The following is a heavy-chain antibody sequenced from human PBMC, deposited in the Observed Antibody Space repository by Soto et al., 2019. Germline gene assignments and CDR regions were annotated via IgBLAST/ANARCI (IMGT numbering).Heavy chain of an antibody. CDR2: INHSGST. J-gene: IGHJ6*02. CDR1: GGSFSGYY. Sequence: SETLSLTCAVYGGSFSGYYWSWIRQPPGKGLEWIGEINHSGSTNYNPSLKSRVTISVDTSKNQFSLKLSSVTAADTAVYYCARGHYTEQWPAYYYYGMDVWGQGTTVTVSS. CDR3: ARGHYTEQWPAYYYYGMDV. D-gene: IGHD6-19*01. V-gene: IGHV4-34*01.